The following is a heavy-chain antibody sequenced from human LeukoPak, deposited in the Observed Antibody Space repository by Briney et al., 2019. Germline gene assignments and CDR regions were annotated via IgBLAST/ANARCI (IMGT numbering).Heavy chain of an antibody. CDR1: GGSISSSSYY. V-gene: IGHV4-39*02. J-gene: IGHJ6*03. Sequence: SETLSLTCTVSGGSISSSSYYWGWIRQPPGKGLEWIGSIYYSGSTYYNPSLKSRVTISVDTSKNQFSLKLSSVTAADTAVYYCARDGSRGIFGNYYYYYYMDVWGKGTTVTVSS. D-gene: IGHD3-3*01. CDR2: IYYSGST. CDR3: ARDGSRGIFGNYYYYYYMDV.